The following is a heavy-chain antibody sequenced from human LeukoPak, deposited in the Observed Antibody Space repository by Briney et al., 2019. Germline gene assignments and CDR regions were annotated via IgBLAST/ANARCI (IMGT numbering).Heavy chain of an antibody. Sequence: GGSLRLSCAASGFTFSNYGMSWVRRAPGKGLGWVANIKQDGGQIYYLESVKGRFTVSRDNAKNSLYLQMNSLRAEDTAVYYCARLGARQMLEYWGQGTLVTVSS. CDR3: ARLGARQMLEY. J-gene: IGHJ4*02. CDR1: GFTFSNYG. D-gene: IGHD4-17*01. CDR2: IKQDGGQI. V-gene: IGHV3-7*01.